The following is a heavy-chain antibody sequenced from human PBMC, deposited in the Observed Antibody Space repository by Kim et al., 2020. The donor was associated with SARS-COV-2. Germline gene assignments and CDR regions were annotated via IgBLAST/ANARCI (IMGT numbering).Heavy chain of an antibody. Sequence: SETLSLTCTVSGGSISSSSYYWGWIRQPPGKGLEWIGSIYYSGSTYYNPSLKSRVTISVDTSKNQFSLKLSSVTAADTAVYYCASRHSYGDYNWFDPWGQGTLVTVSS. V-gene: IGHV4-39*01. CDR3: ASRHSYGDYNWFDP. D-gene: IGHD4-17*01. CDR2: IYYSGST. CDR1: GGSISSSSYY. J-gene: IGHJ5*02.